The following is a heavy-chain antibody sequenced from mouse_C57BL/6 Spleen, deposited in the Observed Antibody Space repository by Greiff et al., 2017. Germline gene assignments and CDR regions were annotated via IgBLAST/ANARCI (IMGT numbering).Heavy chain of an antibody. D-gene: IGHD4-1*01. CDR1: GYAFSSYW. CDR3: ARECDWDGDY. CDR2: IYPGDGDT. Sequence: VQLQQSGAELVKPGASVKISCKASGYAFSSYWMNWVKQRPGKGLEWIGQIYPGDGDTNYNGKFKGKATMTADKSSSTAYMQRSSLTSEDSAVYFCARECDWDGDYWGQSTTLTVSS. J-gene: IGHJ2*01. V-gene: IGHV1-80*01.